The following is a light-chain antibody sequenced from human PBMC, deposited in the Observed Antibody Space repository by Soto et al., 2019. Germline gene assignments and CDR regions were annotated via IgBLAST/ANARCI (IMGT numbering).Light chain of an antibody. V-gene: IGKV3-15*01. CDR3: QQYGSSGT. CDR1: QRVSSK. J-gene: IGKJ1*01. CDR2: GAS. Sequence: EIVLTQSPGTLSLSPGERATLSCRASQRVSSKLAWYQQKPGQAPRLLIYGASTRATGIPARFSGSGSGTEFTLTISSLQSEDFAVYYCQQYGSSGTFGQGTKVDIK.